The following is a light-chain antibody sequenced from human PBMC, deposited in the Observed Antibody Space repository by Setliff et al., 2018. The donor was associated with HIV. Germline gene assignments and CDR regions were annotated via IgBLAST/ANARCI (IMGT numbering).Light chain of an antibody. CDR3: SPYTSSYTFV. CDR1: SSDVGAYNY. V-gene: IGLV2-14*03. Sequence: VLAQPASVSGSPGQSITISCTGTSSDVGAYNYVSWYQQHPGKAPKLMIYDVSNRPSGVSNRFSGSKSGNTASLTISGLQAEDEADYYCSPYTSSYTFVFGTGTKVTVL. J-gene: IGLJ1*01. CDR2: DVS.